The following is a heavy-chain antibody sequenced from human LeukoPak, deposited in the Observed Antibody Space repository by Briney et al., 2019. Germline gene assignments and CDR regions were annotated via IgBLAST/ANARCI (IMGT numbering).Heavy chain of an antibody. J-gene: IGHJ3*02. CDR3: AKDLPSTTPARAFDI. CDR1: GFTFNTYA. D-gene: IGHD2-2*01. Sequence: GGSLRLSCAASGFTFNTYAMSWVRQAPGEGLEWVSSISGTGGGTYYADSVKGRFTISRDNSHKTLYLQMNSLRAEDTAVHYCAKDLPSTTPARAFDIWGQGTMVTVSS. V-gene: IGHV3-23*01. CDR2: ISGTGGGT.